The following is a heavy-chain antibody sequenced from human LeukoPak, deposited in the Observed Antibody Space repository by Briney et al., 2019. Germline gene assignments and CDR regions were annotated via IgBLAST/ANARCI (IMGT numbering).Heavy chain of an antibody. J-gene: IGHJ4*02. D-gene: IGHD3-10*01. V-gene: IGHV1-24*01. CDR3: ATEEYYYGSGSYSKAFDY. CDR1: GYTLTELS. CDR2: FDPEDGET. Sequence: ASVKVSCKVSGYTLTELSTHWVRQAPGKGLEWMGGFDPEDGETIYAQKFQGRVTMTEDTSTDTAYMELSSLRSEDTAVYYCATEEYYYGSGSYSKAFDYWGQGTLVTVSS.